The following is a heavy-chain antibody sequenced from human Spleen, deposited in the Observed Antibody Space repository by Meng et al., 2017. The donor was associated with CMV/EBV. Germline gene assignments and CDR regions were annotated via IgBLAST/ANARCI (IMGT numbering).Heavy chain of an antibody. Sequence: ASVKVSCKTSGGTFRSYAITWVRQAPGQGLEWMGWISADNQNTNLIQKFQGRITLTTDTSTSTAYMELRSLRSDDTAVYYCARGGDYGDFHDPFDYWGQGTLVTVSS. CDR1: GGTFRSYA. J-gene: IGHJ4*02. D-gene: IGHD4-17*01. CDR3: ARGGDYGDFHDPFDY. CDR2: ISADNQNT. V-gene: IGHV1-18*01.